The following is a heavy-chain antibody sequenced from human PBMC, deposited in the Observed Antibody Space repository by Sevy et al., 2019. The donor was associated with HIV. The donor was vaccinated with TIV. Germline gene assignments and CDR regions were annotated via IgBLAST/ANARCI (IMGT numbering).Heavy chain of an antibody. CDR1: GGSISSYY. CDR2: IYYSGST. D-gene: IGHD6-13*01. J-gene: IGHJ4*02. V-gene: IGHV4-59*01. Sequence: SETLSLTCTVSGGSISSYYWSWIRQPPGKGLEWIGYIYYSGSTNYNPSLKSRVTISVDTSKNQFSLKMSSVTAAGTAVYYWAGDMGIAAAGTRGGFDYWGQGTLVTVSS. CDR3: AGDMGIAAAGTRGGFDY.